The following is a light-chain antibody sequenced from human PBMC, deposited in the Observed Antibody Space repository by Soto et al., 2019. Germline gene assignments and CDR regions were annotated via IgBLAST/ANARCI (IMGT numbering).Light chain of an antibody. V-gene: IGLV1-40*01. CDR3: SSYTGSNINTVV. CDR1: SSNIGAGYD. Sequence: QSVLTQPPSVSGAPGQRVTISCTGSSSNIGAGYDVHWYHQLPGTAPKLLIYGNSNRPSGVPDRFSGSKSGTSASLAITGLQAEDEADYYCSSYTGSNINTVVFGGGTKLTVL. J-gene: IGLJ2*01. CDR2: GNS.